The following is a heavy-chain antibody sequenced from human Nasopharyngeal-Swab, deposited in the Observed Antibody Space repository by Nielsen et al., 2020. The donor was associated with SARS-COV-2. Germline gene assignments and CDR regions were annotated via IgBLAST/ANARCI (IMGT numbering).Heavy chain of an antibody. J-gene: IGHJ4*02. CDR2: IKQDGSED. Sequence: GESLKISCAASGFTVSSNYMSWVRQAPGKGLEWVANIKQDGSEDYYADSVKGRFTISRDNAKNSLYLQMSSLGAEDSATYHCAKVRRYDYTTFYFEYWGQGTLVPVSS. CDR3: AKVRRYDYTTFYFEY. D-gene: IGHD5-24*01. V-gene: IGHV3-7*03. CDR1: GFTVSSNY.